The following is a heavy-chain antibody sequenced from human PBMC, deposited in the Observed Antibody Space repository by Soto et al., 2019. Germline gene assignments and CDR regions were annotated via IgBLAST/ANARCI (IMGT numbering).Heavy chain of an antibody. Sequence: GESLKISCKGSGYTFSTSWIGWVRQTPGKGLEWMGMIYPGDSDARYSPSFEGQVTFSVDNSINTAYLQWNSLKASDTAMYYCARLKKSLMVYAIQSRYYYYGMDVWGQGTTGTSP. V-gene: IGHV5-51*01. CDR2: IYPGDSDA. D-gene: IGHD2-8*02. CDR3: ARLKKSLMVYAIQSRYYYYGMDV. CDR1: GYTFSTSW. J-gene: IGHJ6*02.